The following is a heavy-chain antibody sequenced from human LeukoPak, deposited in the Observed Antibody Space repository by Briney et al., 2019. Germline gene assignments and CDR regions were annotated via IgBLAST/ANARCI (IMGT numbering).Heavy chain of an antibody. CDR1: GGSISSYY. Sequence: SETLSLTCTVSGGSISSYYWSWIRQPPGKGLEWIGYIYYSGSTNYNPSLKSRVTISVDTSKNQFSLKLSSVTAADTAVYYCARDGGYSYGYYYYMDVWGKGTTVTASS. CDR3: ARDGGYSYGYYYYMDV. CDR2: IYYSGST. J-gene: IGHJ6*03. V-gene: IGHV4-59*01. D-gene: IGHD5-18*01.